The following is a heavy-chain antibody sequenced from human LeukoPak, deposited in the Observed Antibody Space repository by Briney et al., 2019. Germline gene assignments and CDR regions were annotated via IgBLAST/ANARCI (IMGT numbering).Heavy chain of an antibody. V-gene: IGHV3-21*01. CDR1: GFTFSSYS. CDR2: ISSSSSYI. J-gene: IGHJ4*02. CDR3: ARVKEGYDILTGYYRYYYFDY. D-gene: IGHD3-9*01. Sequence: GGSLRLSCAASGFTFSSYSTNWVRQAPGKGLEWVSSISSSSSYIYYADSVKGRFTISRDNAKNSLYLQMNSLRAEDTAVYYCARVKEGYDILTGYYRYYYFDYWGQGTLVTVSS.